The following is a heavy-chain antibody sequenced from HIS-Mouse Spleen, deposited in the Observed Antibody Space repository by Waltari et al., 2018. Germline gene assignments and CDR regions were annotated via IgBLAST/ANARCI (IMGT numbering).Heavy chain of an antibody. CDR3: ARGAIYRLGYCSSTSCYGSYYYYGMDV. D-gene: IGHD2-2*01. V-gene: IGHV4-34*01. J-gene: IGHJ6*02. Sequence: QLQLQESGPGLLKPSETLSLTCAVYGGSFSGSYWSWIRQPPGTGLEWIGEINHSGSTHLNPSLKSRVTISVDTSKNQFSLKLSSVTAADTAVYYCARGAIYRLGYCSSTSCYGSYYYYGMDVWGQGTTVTVSS. CDR1: GGSFSGSY. CDR2: INHSGST.